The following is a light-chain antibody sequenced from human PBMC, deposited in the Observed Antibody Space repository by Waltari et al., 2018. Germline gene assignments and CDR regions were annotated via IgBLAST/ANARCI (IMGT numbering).Light chain of an antibody. CDR1: QNIRSQ. V-gene: IGKV3-11*01. J-gene: IGKJ4*01. CDR3: QQRDSWPLT. CDR2: DVS. Sequence: EMALTQSPVISSVSPGERAAHSCRACQNIRSQLAWYQQRPGQAPRLLIDDVSTRVTGIPARFSGSGSGTDFTLTISGLAPEDTAVYYCQQRDSWPLTFGGGTKVEI.